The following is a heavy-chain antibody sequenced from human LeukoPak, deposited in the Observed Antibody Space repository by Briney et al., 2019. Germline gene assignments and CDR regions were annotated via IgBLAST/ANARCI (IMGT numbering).Heavy chain of an antibody. CDR2: ISWNSGSI. Sequence: GGSLRLSCAASGFTFDDYAMHWVRQAPGKGLEWVSGISWNSGSIGYADSVKGRFTISRDNAKNSLYLQMNSLRAEDTALYYCAKSGGSGSYYVSWFDPWGQGTLVTVSS. D-gene: IGHD3-10*01. J-gene: IGHJ5*02. CDR3: AKSGGSGSYYVSWFDP. V-gene: IGHV3-9*01. CDR1: GFTFDDYA.